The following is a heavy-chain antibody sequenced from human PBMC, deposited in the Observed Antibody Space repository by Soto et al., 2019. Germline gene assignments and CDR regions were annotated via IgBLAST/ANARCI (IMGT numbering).Heavy chain of an antibody. V-gene: IGHV1-3*01. CDR1: GYTFSSYT. CDR3: ARGRLISSGWFRWFDP. D-gene: IGHD6-19*01. Sequence: GASVKVSCKASGYTFSSYTLHWVRQAPGQRLEWMGWINAGNGDAKYSQKFQGRVTITRDTSANSAYMELSSLRSEDTAVYYCARGRLISSGWFRWFDPWGQGTLVTVSS. J-gene: IGHJ5*02. CDR2: INAGNGDA.